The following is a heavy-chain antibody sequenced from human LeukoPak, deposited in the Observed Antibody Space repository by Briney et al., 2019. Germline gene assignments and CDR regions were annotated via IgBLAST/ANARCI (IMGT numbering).Heavy chain of an antibody. Sequence: SETLSLTCIVSGGSMSGYYWSWIRQSPGKGLEWIGYTFSSGATTYNPSLKSRVTISVDTSGSQFSLNLSSATAADTAVYFCARRSRSGYFLDSWGQGTLVTVSS. V-gene: IGHV4-4*09. J-gene: IGHJ4*02. CDR3: ARRSRSGYFLDS. CDR1: GGSMSGYY. D-gene: IGHD5-12*01. CDR2: TFSSGAT.